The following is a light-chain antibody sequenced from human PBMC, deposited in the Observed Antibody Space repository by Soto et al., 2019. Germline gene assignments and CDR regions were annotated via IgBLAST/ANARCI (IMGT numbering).Light chain of an antibody. J-gene: IGLJ3*02. Sequence: QSVLAQPSSASGTPGQSVTISCSGSSSNIGINYVYWYQQLPGTAPKLLIYRSNQRPSGVPDRFSGSRSGTSASLAIRGLRSEDEADYYCAAWDGSLSGGVFGGGTKVTVL. CDR2: RSN. V-gene: IGLV1-47*01. CDR1: SSNIGINY. CDR3: AAWDGSLSGGV.